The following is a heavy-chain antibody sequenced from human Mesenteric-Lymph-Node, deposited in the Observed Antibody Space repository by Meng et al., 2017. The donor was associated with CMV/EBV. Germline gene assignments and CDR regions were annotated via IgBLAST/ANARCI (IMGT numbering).Heavy chain of an antibody. CDR3: ARDGYSSSWYSDY. J-gene: IGHJ4*02. V-gene: IGHV1-18*01. CDR1: RYTFTSYG. Sequence: KASRYTFTSYGITWVRQAPGQGLGWMGWISAYNGNTDYAQKVQGRVTMTTDTSTTTAYMELRSLRSDDTAVYYCARDGYSSSWYSDYWGQGTLVTVSS. CDR2: ISAYNGNT. D-gene: IGHD6-13*01.